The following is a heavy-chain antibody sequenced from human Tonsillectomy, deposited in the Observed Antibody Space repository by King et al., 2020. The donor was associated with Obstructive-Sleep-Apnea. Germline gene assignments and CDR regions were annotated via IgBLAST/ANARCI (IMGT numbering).Heavy chain of an antibody. Sequence: VQLVESGGGVVQPGRSLRLSCAASGFTFTTYALHWVRQAPGKGLEWVAVVSYDGTNTYYADSVRGRFTISRDISKRTLDLEMNSLRIEDTALYFCAREHSSGWFLWDYWGQGILVTV. J-gene: IGHJ4*02. CDR2: VSYDGTNT. V-gene: IGHV3-30*04. CDR3: AREHSSGWFLWDY. CDR1: GFTFTTYA. D-gene: IGHD6-19*01.